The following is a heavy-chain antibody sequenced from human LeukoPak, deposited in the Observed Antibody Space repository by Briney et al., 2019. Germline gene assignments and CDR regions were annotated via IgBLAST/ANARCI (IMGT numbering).Heavy chain of an antibody. CDR3: MRWRLRLREGYYYYYGMDV. CDR1: GFTFSNYN. D-gene: IGHD5-24*01. CDR2: ISSSSNNK. V-gene: IGHV3-21*01. J-gene: IGHJ6*02. Sequence: GGSLRLSCAASGFTFSNYNMYWVRQAPGKGLEWVSSISSSSNNKRYADSVKGRFTISRDNGNNSLYLQLNGLRAEDTAIYYCMRWRLRLREGYYYYYGMDVWGQGTTVIVS.